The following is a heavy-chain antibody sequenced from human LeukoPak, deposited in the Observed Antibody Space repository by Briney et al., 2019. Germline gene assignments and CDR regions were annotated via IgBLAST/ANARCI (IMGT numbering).Heavy chain of an antibody. CDR1: GGSISSGGYY. CDR3: ARVPSIAAAGSWFDP. CDR2: IYYSGST. Sequence: SETLSLTCTVSGGSISSGGYYWSWLRQHPGKGLEWFGYIYYSGSTYYNPSLKSRVTISVDTSKNQFSLTLSSVTAADTAVYYCARVPSIAAAGSWFDPWGQGTLVTVSS. V-gene: IGHV4-31*03. J-gene: IGHJ5*02. D-gene: IGHD6-13*01.